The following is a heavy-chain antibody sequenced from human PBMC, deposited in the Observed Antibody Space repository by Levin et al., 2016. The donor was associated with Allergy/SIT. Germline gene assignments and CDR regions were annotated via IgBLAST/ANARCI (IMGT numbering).Heavy chain of an antibody. D-gene: IGHD1-1*01. Sequence: SETLSLTCTVSGGSISSYYWSWIRQPPGKGLEWIGYIYYSGSTNYNPSLKSRVTISVDTSKNQFSLKLSSVTAADTAVYYCARAHETGERDYWGQGTLVTVSS. V-gene: IGHV4-59*01. J-gene: IGHJ4*02. CDR1: GGSISSYY. CDR3: ARAHETGERDY. CDR2: IYYSGST.